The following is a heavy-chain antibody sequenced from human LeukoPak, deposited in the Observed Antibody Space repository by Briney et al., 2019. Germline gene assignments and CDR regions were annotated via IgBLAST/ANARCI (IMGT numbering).Heavy chain of an antibody. CDR3: ARDQYCSGGSCPS. D-gene: IGHD2-15*01. Sequence: ASVKVSCKASGYTFTGYYMHWVRQAPGQGPEWMGRINPNSGGTNYAQKFQGRVTMTRDTSISTAYMELSRLRSDDTAVYYCARDQYCSGGSCPSWGQGTLVTVSS. J-gene: IGHJ5*02. V-gene: IGHV1-2*06. CDR1: GYTFTGYY. CDR2: INPNSGGT.